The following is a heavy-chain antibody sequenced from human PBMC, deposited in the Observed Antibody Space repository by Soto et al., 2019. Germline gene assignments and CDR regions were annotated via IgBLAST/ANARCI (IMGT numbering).Heavy chain of an antibody. Sequence: ASVKVSCKASGYTFTSYGISWVRQAPGQEREWMVWISAYNGNKNYAQKLQGRVTMTTDTSTSTAYMELRSLRSDDTAVYYCARETTIPRVLWFGEPGNGMDVWGQGTTVTVSS. D-gene: IGHD3-10*01. J-gene: IGHJ6*02. CDR3: ARETTIPRVLWFGEPGNGMDV. V-gene: IGHV1-18*01. CDR1: GYTFTSYG. CDR2: ISAYNGNK.